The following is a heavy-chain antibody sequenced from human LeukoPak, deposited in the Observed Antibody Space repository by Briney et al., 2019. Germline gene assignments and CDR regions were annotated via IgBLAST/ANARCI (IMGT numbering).Heavy chain of an antibody. J-gene: IGHJ4*02. Sequence: SETLSLTCTVSGGSISSYYWSWTRQPAGKGLEWIGRIYTSGSTNYNPSLKSRVTMSVDTSKNQFSLKLSSVTAADTAVYYCASQMGYYDSSGPARRAHYYFDYWGQGTLVTVSS. CDR1: GGSISSYY. CDR2: IYTSGST. V-gene: IGHV4-4*07. D-gene: IGHD3-22*01. CDR3: ASQMGYYDSSGPARRAHYYFDY.